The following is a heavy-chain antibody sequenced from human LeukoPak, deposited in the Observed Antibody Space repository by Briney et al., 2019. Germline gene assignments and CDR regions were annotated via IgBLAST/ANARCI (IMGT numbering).Heavy chain of an antibody. Sequence: ASVKVSCKASGYTFTSYDINWVRQATGQGLEWMGWMNPNSGNTGYAQKFQGRVTITADESTSTAYMELSSLGSEDTAVYYCARGGRAGNTMQPYNWFDPWGQGTLVTVSS. CDR1: GYTFTSYD. J-gene: IGHJ5*02. D-gene: IGHD3-3*01. CDR3: ARGGRAGNTMQPYNWFDP. V-gene: IGHV1-8*01. CDR2: MNPNSGNT.